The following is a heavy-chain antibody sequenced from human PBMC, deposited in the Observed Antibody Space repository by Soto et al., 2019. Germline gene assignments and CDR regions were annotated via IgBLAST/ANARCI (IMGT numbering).Heavy chain of an antibody. CDR2: IYATGTT. CDR1: GASISGFC. V-gene: IGHV4-4*07. Sequence: QVQLQESGPGLVKPSETLSLTCTVSGASISGFCWSWIRKSAGKGLEWIGRIYATGTTDYNPSLKSRVMMSVDTSKKQFTLKVRAVTAADTAVYYCVRDGTKTLRDWFDPGGQGISVTVSS. J-gene: IGHJ5*02. CDR3: VRDGTKTLRDWFDP. D-gene: IGHD1-1*01.